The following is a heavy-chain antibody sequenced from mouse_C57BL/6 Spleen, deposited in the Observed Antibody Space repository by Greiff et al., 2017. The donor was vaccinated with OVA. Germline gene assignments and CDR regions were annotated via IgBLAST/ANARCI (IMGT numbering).Heavy chain of an antibody. CDR2: IYPRDGST. J-gene: IGHJ2*01. CDR3: ARSLYGSSYHAYYFDY. D-gene: IGHD1-1*01. V-gene: IGHV1-78*01. CDR1: GYTFTDHT. Sequence: VKLQESDAELVKPGASVKISCKVSGYTFTDHTIHWMKQRPEQGLEWIGYIYPRDGSTKYNEKFKGKATLTADKSSSTAYMQLNSLTSEDSAVYFCARSLYGSSYHAYYFDYWGQGTTLTVSS.